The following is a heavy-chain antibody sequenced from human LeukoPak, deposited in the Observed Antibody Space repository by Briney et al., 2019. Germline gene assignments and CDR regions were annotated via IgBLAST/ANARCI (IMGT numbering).Heavy chain of an antibody. J-gene: IGHJ3*02. V-gene: IGHV5-51*01. CDR3: ARLPMGGDSFGVMAFDI. Sequence: MAGESLKISCKDSGYSFTNYWIAWVRQMPGKGLEWMGIIYPGDSDTRYSPSFQGQVTISADKSISTAYLQWSSLKASDTAMYYCARLPMGGDSFGVMAFDIWGQGTMVTVSS. D-gene: IGHD3-16*01. CDR1: GYSFTNYW. CDR2: IYPGDSDT.